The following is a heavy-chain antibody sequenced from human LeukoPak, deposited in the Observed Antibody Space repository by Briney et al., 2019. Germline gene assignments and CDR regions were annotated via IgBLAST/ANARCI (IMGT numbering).Heavy chain of an antibody. J-gene: IGHJ3*02. CDR3: AKDYDSRGWPAFDI. Sequence: HPGGSLRLSCAASGFTFSSYAMHWVRQAPGKGLGCVAVISYDGSNKYFADCVNRRFTISRDNSKNTLYLQMNSLRADDTAVYYCAKDYDSRGWPAFDIWGQGTMVTVSS. D-gene: IGHD3-22*01. V-gene: IGHV3-30*04. CDR1: GFTFSSYA. CDR2: ISYDGSNK.